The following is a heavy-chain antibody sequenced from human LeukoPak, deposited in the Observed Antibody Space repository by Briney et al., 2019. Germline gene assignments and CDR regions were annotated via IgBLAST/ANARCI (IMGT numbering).Heavy chain of an antibody. CDR3: AVGYCSSTSCYDGNKIGFDY. CDR2: IWYGGSNK. Sequence: GGSLRLSCAASGFTFSSYGMHWVRQAPGKGLEWVAVIWYGGSNKYYADSVKGRFTISRDNSKNTLYLQMNSLRAEDTAVYYCAVGYCSSTSCYDGNKIGFDYWGQGTLVTVSS. J-gene: IGHJ4*02. V-gene: IGHV3-33*08. D-gene: IGHD2-2*01. CDR1: GFTFSSYG.